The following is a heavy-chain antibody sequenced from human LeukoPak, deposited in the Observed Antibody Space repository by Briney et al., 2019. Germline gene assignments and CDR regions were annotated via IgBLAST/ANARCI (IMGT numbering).Heavy chain of an antibody. J-gene: IGHJ4*02. Sequence: GGSLRLSCTASGFTFGDYAMSRVRQAPGRGLEWVGFIRSKSYGWTTEYAASVKGRFTFSRDGSKSIAYLEMNSLKTEDTAVYYCSRDSREGGIAAVWGQGTLVTVSS. D-gene: IGHD6-13*01. CDR2: IRSKSYGWTT. V-gene: IGHV3-49*04. CDR3: SRDSREGGIAAV. CDR1: GFTFGDYA.